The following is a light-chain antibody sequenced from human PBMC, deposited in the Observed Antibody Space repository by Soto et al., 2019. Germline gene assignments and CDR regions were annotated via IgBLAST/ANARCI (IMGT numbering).Light chain of an antibody. CDR3: QIQNRYSQT. J-gene: IGKJ1*01. CDR1: QSIRHY. Sequence: DIQMTQSPPTLSASVGDRVTITCRAIQSIRHYLAWYQQMPGKAPKLLIYGASTLQSGVPSRFSGSGSATEFPLTLSSLQPDDFVTYFCQIQNRYSQTFGQGTKVEIK. V-gene: IGKV1-5*01. CDR2: GAS.